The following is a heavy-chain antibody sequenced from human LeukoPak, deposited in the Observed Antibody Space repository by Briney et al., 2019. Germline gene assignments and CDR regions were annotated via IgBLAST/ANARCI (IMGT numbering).Heavy chain of an antibody. CDR3: AKDRFGKLSLDY. CDR1: GFTFSSYG. CDR2: ISYDGSNK. V-gene: IGHV3-30*18. J-gene: IGHJ4*02. D-gene: IGHD3-10*01. Sequence: PGGSLRLSCAASGFTFSSYGMHWVRQAPGKGLEWVAVISYDGSNKYYADSVKGRFTISRDNSKNTLYLQMNSLRAEDTAVYYCAKDRFGKLSLDYWGQGTLVTVSS.